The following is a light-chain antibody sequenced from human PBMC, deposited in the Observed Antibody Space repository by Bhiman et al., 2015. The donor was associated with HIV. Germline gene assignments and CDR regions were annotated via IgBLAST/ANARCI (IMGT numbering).Light chain of an antibody. CDR3: QVWDTSTDHLWV. J-gene: IGLJ3*02. CDR1: NIGTKS. V-gene: IGLV3-21*04. Sequence: SYLLTQPPSVSVAPGMTARITCGGNNIGTKSVHWHQQKPGQAPVAVIYYNSDRPSGVPERLSGSNSGNTATLTITRVEAGDEADYYCQVWDTSTDHLWVFGGGYPPDRP. CDR2: YNS.